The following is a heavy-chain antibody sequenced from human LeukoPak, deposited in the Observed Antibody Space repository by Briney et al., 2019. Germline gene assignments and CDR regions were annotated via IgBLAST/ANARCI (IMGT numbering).Heavy chain of an antibody. D-gene: IGHD2-15*01. Sequence: GGSLRLSCAASGFTFSSYSMNWVRQAPGKGLEWVSSISSSSSYIYYADSVKGRFTISRDNAKNSLYLQMNSLRAEDTAVYYCARDLVVVVAATLPYWGQGTLVTVSS. J-gene: IGHJ4*02. CDR3: ARDLVVVVAATLPY. CDR2: ISSSSSYI. CDR1: GFTFSSYS. V-gene: IGHV3-21*01.